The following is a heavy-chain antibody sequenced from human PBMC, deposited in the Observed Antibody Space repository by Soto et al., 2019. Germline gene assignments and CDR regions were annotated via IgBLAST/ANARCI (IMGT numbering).Heavy chain of an antibody. CDR2: ISYDGSNK. J-gene: IGHJ4*02. Sequence: XXSLKLSFAASGFTFSSYAMHWVLQAPGKGLEWVAVISYDGSNKYYADSVKGRFTISRDNSKNTLYLQMNSLRAEDTAVYYCARDLVGATLDYWGQGTLVTVSS. CDR3: ARDLVGATLDY. CDR1: GFTFSSYA. V-gene: IGHV3-30-3*01. D-gene: IGHD1-26*01.